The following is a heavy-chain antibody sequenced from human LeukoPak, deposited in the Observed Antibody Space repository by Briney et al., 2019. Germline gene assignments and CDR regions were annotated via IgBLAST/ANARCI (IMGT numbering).Heavy chain of an antibody. D-gene: IGHD6-19*01. CDR2: ISSSSSYI. Sequence: GGSLRLSCAASGFTFSSYSMNWVRQAPGKGLGWVSSISSSSSYIYYADSVKGRFTISRDNAKNSLYLQMSSLRAEDTAVYYCARDPGIAVAGTPRGDYWGQGTLVTVSS. V-gene: IGHV3-21*01. CDR1: GFTFSSYS. J-gene: IGHJ4*02. CDR3: ARDPGIAVAGTPRGDY.